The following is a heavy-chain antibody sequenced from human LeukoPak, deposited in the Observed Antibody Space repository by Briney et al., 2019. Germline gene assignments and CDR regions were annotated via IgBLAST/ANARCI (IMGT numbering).Heavy chain of an antibody. CDR1: GGSITNYY. CDR2: IYYTGST. CDR3: ARGVQLERPGAFDI. V-gene: IGHV4-59*12. D-gene: IGHD1-1*01. Sequence: PSETLSLTCIVSGGSITNYYLTWIRQPPGKGLEWIGHIYYTGSTLYNPSLKSRVTISVDRSKNQFSLKLSSVTAADTAVYYCARGVQLERPGAFDIWGQGTMVTVSS. J-gene: IGHJ3*02.